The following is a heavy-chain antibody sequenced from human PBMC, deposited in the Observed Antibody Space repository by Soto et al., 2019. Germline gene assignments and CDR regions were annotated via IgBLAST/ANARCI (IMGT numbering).Heavy chain of an antibody. D-gene: IGHD3-16*01. CDR3: ASGQDYLWKI. V-gene: IGHV4-4*02. CDR2: IFHSGIL. J-gene: IGHJ4*02. CDR1: CDSDIWNEW. Sequence: SETLSLTYTVCCDSDIWNEWWSWVRQPPGKGPEWIGEIFHSGILNFNPSLKSRVTMSIDKSKNQFSMRLTSVVAADTATYYCASGQDYLWKIWGRGTLVTVS.